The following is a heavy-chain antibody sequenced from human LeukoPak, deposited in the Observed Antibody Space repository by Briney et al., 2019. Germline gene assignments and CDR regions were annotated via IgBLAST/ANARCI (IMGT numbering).Heavy chain of an antibody. V-gene: IGHV3-23*01. CDR2: ITTSSAT. J-gene: IGHJ6*02. Sequence: PGGSLRLSCAASGFAFSTHTMTWVRLAPAPGKGLEWVSTITTSSATYYADSVKGRFTISRDNSKNTLYLQMNSLRAEDTAVYYCAKADSSGRPGTRSYGMDVWGQGTTVAVSS. CDR3: AKADSSGRPGTRSYGMDV. D-gene: IGHD6-19*01. CDR1: GFAFSTHT.